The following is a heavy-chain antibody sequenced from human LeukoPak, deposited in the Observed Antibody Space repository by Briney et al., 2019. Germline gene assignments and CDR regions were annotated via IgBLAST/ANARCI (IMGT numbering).Heavy chain of an antibody. V-gene: IGHV4-39*01. CDR2: IYYSGST. Sequence: SETLSLTCTVSGGSISSSSYYWGWIRQPPGKGLEWIGSIYYSGSTYYNPSLKGRVTISVDTSKNQFSLKLSSVTAADTAVYYCARGDTSGYRGSYGMDVWGQGTTVTVSS. CDR1: GGSISSSSYY. D-gene: IGHD5-12*01. J-gene: IGHJ6*02. CDR3: ARGDTSGYRGSYGMDV.